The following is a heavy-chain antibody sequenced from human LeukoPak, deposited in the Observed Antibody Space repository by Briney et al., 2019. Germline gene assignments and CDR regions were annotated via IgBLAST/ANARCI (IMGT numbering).Heavy chain of an antibody. D-gene: IGHD6-13*01. CDR3: ARQRQLGNLFDP. Sequence: PSETLSVTCTVSGGSISSSSYYWGWIRQPPGKGLEWIGSIYYSGSTYYNPSLKSRVTISVDTSKNQFSLKLSSVTAADTAVYYCARQRQLGNLFDPWGQGTLVTVSS. CDR1: GGSISSSSYY. CDR2: IYYSGST. V-gene: IGHV4-39*01. J-gene: IGHJ5*02.